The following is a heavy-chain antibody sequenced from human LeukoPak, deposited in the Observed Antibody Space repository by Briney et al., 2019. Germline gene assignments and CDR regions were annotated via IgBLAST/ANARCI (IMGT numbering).Heavy chain of an antibody. CDR3: ITVGEGIAVVSFDY. CDR2: IRSKANSYVT. CDR1: GFTFSGSA. J-gene: IGHJ4*02. Sequence: GGSLRLSCAASGFTFSGSAMHWVRQASAQGLEWVGRIRSKANSYVTAYAASVKGSFTISRDDSKNTAYLQMNSLKTEDAAVYYCITVGEGIAVVSFDYWGQGTLVTVSS. D-gene: IGHD6-19*01. V-gene: IGHV3-73*01.